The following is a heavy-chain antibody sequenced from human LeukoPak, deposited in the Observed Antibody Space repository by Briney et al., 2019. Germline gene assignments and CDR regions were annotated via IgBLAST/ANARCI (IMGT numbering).Heavy chain of an antibody. J-gene: IGHJ4*02. Sequence: PGGSLRLSCAASGFTFSSYAMSWVRQAPGKGLEWVSAIRGSGGSTYYADSVKGRFTISRDNSKNTLYLQMNSLRAEDTAVYYCAKAQLERREDFYFDYWGQGTLVTVSS. V-gene: IGHV3-23*01. CDR3: AKAQLERREDFYFDY. CDR1: GFTFSSYA. D-gene: IGHD1-1*01. CDR2: IRGSGGST.